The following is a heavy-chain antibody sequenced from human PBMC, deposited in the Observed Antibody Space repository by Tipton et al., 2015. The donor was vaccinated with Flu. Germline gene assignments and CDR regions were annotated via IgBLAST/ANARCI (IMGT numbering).Heavy chain of an antibody. Sequence: TLSLTCTVSGGSISSYYWSWIRQPPGKGLEWIGYIYYSGSTNYNPSLKSRVTITVDMSKNQFSLKLSSVTAADTAVYYCVRGYLWFGESVYGMDVWGQGTTVTVSS. D-gene: IGHD3-10*01. J-gene: IGHJ6*02. CDR1: GGSISSYY. CDR2: IYYSGST. CDR3: VRGYLWFGESVYGMDV. V-gene: IGHV4-59*01.